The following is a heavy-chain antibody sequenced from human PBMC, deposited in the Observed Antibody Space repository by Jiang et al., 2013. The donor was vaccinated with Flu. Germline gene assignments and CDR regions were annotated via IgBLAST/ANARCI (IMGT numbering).Heavy chain of an antibody. D-gene: IGHD1-26*01. J-gene: IGHJ4*02. Sequence: GKGLEWMGIIYPGDSDTRYSPSFQGQVTISADKSISTAYLQWSSLKASDTAMYYCARREWELLTIDYWGQGTLVTVSS. V-gene: IGHV5-51*01. CDR3: ARREWELLTIDY. CDR2: IYPGDSDT.